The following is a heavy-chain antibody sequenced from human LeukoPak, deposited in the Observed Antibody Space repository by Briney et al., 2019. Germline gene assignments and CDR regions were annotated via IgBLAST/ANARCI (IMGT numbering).Heavy chain of an antibody. Sequence: QTGGSLRLSCAASGFTFSIYTMNWVRQAPGKGLEWVSYISPSSSSTYYADSVKGRFTISRDNARNSLYLQMNSLRAEDTAVYYYARGNYFDCWGQGALVTVSS. J-gene: IGHJ4*02. CDR2: ISPSSSST. CDR3: ARGNYFDC. V-gene: IGHV3-48*01. CDR1: GFTFSIYT.